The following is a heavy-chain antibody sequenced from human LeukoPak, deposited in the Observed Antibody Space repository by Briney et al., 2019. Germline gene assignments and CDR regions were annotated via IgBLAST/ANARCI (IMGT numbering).Heavy chain of an antibody. CDR2: IKYDGDEE. Sequence: PSETLSLTCAVYGGSFSGYYWSWMRQAPGKGLEWVANIKYDGDEEYYVDSVKGRFTISRDNAKSSLYLQLNSLRVEDTAVYYCKSGGAAPGSFDNWGQGTLVTVSP. V-gene: IGHV3-7*01. J-gene: IGHJ4*02. CDR3: KSGGAAPGSFDN. D-gene: IGHD6-13*01. CDR1: GGSFSGYY.